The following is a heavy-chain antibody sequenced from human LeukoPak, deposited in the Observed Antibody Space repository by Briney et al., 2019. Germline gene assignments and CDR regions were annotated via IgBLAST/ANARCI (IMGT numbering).Heavy chain of an antibody. D-gene: IGHD1-26*01. CDR2: ISSSSSYI. Sequence: TGGSLRLSCAASGLTFSSYSMNWVRQAPGKGLEWVSSISSSSSYIYYADSVKGRFTISRDNAKNSLYLQMNSLRAEDTAVYYCASERELDYWGQGTLVTVSS. CDR1: GLTFSSYS. J-gene: IGHJ4*02. CDR3: ASERELDY. V-gene: IGHV3-21*01.